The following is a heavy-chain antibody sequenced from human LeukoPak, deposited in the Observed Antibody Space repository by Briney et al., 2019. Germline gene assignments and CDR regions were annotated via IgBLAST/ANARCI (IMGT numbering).Heavy chain of an antibody. D-gene: IGHD4-17*01. CDR2: IYYSGST. V-gene: IGHV4-39*07. CDR1: GGSISSSSYY. J-gene: IGHJ5*02. CDR3: ARDRRVTTFHWFDP. Sequence: SETLSLTCTVSGGSISSSSYYWGWIRQPPGKGREWIGCIYYSGSTYYNPSLKSRVTISVDTSKNQFSLKLSSVTAADTAVYYCARDRRVTTFHWFDPWGQGTLVTVSS.